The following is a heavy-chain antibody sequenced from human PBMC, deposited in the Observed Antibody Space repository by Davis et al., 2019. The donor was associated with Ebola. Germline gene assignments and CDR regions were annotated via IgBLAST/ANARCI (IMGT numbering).Heavy chain of an antibody. CDR1: GFTFSSYA. CDR2: ISYDGSNK. CDR3: ARDRDLVGATNDAFDI. V-gene: IGHV3-30-3*01. Sequence: GESLKISCAASGFTFSSYAMHWVRQAPGKGLEWVAVISYDGSNKYYADSVKGRFTISRDNSKNTLYLQMNSLKAEDTAVYYCARDRDLVGATNDAFDIWGHGTMVTVSS. J-gene: IGHJ3*02. D-gene: IGHD1-26*01.